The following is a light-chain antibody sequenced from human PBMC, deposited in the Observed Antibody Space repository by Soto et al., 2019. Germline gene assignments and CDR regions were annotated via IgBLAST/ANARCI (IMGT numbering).Light chain of an antibody. J-gene: IGKJ1*01. CDR3: QQYYAAPQT. V-gene: IGKV4-1*01. CDR1: QSGLKSSNNKNY. Sequence: DIVMTQSPDSLAVSLGERATINCKSSQSGLKSSNNKNYLAWYQHKPGQPPKLLISWASTRESRVPDRFSGSGSGTDFPLTISSLQAEDVAVDYCQQYYAAPQTFGQGTKVEIK. CDR2: WAS.